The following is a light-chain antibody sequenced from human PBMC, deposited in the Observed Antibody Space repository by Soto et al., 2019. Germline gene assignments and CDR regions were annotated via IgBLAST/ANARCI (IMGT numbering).Light chain of an antibody. CDR3: LQDYSYTRT. CDR1: QTISSW. V-gene: IGKV1-6*01. Sequence: IQMTQSPSTLSGSLGARVSITCRASQTISSWLAWYQKKTGKAPKVLIFGASTLQSGVPSRLRGSGYGTDLILTISSIKHEDFETYYCLQDYSYTRTFGHGTKVDIK. CDR2: GAS. J-gene: IGKJ1*01.